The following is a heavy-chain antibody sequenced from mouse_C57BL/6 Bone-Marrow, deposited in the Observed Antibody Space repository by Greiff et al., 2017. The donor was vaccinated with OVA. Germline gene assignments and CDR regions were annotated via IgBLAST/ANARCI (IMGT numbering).Heavy chain of an antibody. CDR3: ARTRTGAHFDY. V-gene: IGHV1-81*01. CDR1: GYTFTSYG. CDR2: IYPRSGNT. Sequence: VKLVESGAELARPGASVKLSCKASGYTFTSYGISWVKQRTGQGLEWIGEIYPRSGNTYYNEKFKGKATLTADKSSSTAYMELRSLTSEDSAVYFCARTRTGAHFDYWGQGTTLTVSS. J-gene: IGHJ2*01.